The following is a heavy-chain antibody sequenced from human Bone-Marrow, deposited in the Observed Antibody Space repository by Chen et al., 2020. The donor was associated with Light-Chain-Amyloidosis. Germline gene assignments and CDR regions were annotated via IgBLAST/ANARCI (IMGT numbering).Heavy chain of an antibody. V-gene: IGHV4-34*01. D-gene: IGHD6-6*01. J-gene: IGHJ4*02. Sequence: QVQLQQWGAGLLKPSETLSLTRAVYGGSFSGYYWSWIRQPPGKGLEWIGEINHSGSTNYTPSLKSRVTISVDTSKNQFSLKLSSVTAADTAVYYCARGLFRIAARFDYWGQGTLVTVSS. CDR3: ARGLFRIAARFDY. CDR1: GGSFSGYY. CDR2: INHSGST.